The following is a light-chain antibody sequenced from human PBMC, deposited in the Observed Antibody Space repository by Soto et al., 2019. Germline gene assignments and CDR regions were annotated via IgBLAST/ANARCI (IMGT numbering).Light chain of an antibody. J-gene: IGLJ1*01. CDR1: SSDVGGYNY. CDR3: SSYAGSNTFV. Sequence: QSALTQPPSASGSPGQSVTISCTGTSSDVGGYNYVSWYQQHPGKAPKLMIYEVSERPSGVPDRFSGSKSSNTASLTVSGPQAEDEADYYCSSYAGSNTFVFGAGTRSPS. V-gene: IGLV2-8*01. CDR2: EVS.